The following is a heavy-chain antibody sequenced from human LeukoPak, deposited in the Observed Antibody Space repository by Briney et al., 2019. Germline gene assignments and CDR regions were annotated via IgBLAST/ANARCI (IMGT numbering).Heavy chain of an antibody. D-gene: IGHD1-26*01. CDR2: ISTSSSTI. CDR3: ARGGDYSRWFDP. CDR1: GFTFSSYA. J-gene: IGHJ5*02. Sequence: PGGSLRLSCAASGFTFSSYAMHWVRQAPGKGLEWVSYISTSSSTIYYADSVKGRFTISRDNAKNSLYLQMNYLRAEDTAVYNCARGGDYSRWFDPWGRGTLVTVSS. V-gene: IGHV3-48*01.